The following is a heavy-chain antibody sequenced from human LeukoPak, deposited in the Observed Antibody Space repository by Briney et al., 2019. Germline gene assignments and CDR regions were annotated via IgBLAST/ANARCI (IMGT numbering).Heavy chain of an antibody. CDR1: GFTFSSYA. D-gene: IGHD3-16*02. CDR3: AKDYIMITFGGVIALDY. J-gene: IGHJ4*02. Sequence: GGSLRLSCAASGFTFSSYAMSWVRQAPGKGLEWVSAISGSGGSTYYADSVKGRFTISRDNSKNTLYLQMNSLRAEDTAVYYCAKDYIMITFGGVIALDYWGQGTLVTVSS. CDR2: ISGSGGST. V-gene: IGHV3-23*01.